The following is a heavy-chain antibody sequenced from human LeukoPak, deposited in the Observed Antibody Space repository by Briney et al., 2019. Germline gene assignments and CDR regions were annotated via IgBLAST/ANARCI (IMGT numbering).Heavy chain of an antibody. Sequence: GGSLRLSCAVSGFTVSSNYMSWVRQAPGKGLEWVSVIYSGGSTYYADSVKGRFTISRHNSKNTLYLQMNSLRAEDTAVYYCARDQGRSGYDYYYYYGMDVWGQGTTVTVSS. J-gene: IGHJ6*02. CDR3: ARDQGRSGYDYYYYYGMDV. V-gene: IGHV3-53*04. CDR1: GFTVSSNY. D-gene: IGHD5-12*01. CDR2: IYSGGST.